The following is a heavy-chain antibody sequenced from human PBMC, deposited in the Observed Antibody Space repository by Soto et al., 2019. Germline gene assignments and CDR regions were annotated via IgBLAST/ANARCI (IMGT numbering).Heavy chain of an antibody. V-gene: IGHV3-48*02. CDR2: ISIGSTTI. CDR1: GFTFSTYS. CDR3: ARDNGMAGSFDP. Sequence: LRLSCAASGFTFSTYSMNWSRQAPGKGLEWIAYISIGSTTIFYADSVKGRFTISRDNAKSSLYLQMNSLRDEDTAVYYCARDNGMAGSFDPCSQGTLVTVSS. D-gene: IGHD2-8*01. J-gene: IGHJ5*02.